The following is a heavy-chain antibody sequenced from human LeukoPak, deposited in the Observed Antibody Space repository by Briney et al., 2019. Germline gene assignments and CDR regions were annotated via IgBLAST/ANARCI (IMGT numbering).Heavy chain of an antibody. CDR3: AKSNGYGLVDI. CDR1: GDSISGYY. J-gene: IGHJ3*02. D-gene: IGHD3-10*01. CDR2: IYYSGNT. V-gene: IGHV4-59*01. Sequence: SETLSLTCSVSGDSISGYYWNWIRQPPGKGLEWIGYIYYSGNTHYNSSLTSRVTISIDMTRNQISLMLTSVTAADTAVYYCAKSNGYGLVDIWGQGTMVTVSS.